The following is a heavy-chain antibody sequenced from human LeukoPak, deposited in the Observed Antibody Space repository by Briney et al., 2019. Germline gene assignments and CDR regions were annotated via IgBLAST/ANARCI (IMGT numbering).Heavy chain of an antibody. Sequence: SETLSLTCTVSGGSISSSSYYWGWIRQPPGKGLDWIGSIYYSGSTYYNPSLKSRVTISVDTSKNQFSLNLSSVTAADTALYYCARHDAYADYSPAYYFDYWGQGTLVTVSS. CDR2: IYYSGST. D-gene: IGHD4-11*01. CDR1: GGSISSSSYY. J-gene: IGHJ4*02. CDR3: ARHDAYADYSPAYYFDY. V-gene: IGHV4-39*01.